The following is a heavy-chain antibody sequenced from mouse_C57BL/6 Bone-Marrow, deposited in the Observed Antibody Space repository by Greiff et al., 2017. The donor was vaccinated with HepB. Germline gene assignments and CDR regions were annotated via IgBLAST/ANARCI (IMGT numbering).Heavy chain of an antibody. D-gene: IGHD1-1*02. CDR2: IRSKSNNYAT. Sequence: EVQLVESGGGLVQPKGSLKLSCAASGFSFNTYAMNWVRQAPGKGLEWVARIRSKSNNYATYYADSVKDRFTISRDDSESMLYLQMNNLKTEDTAMYYCVRHDPSYGTRGDYWGQGTSVTVSS. CDR3: VRHDPSYGTRGDY. CDR1: GFSFNTYA. V-gene: IGHV10-1*01. J-gene: IGHJ4*01.